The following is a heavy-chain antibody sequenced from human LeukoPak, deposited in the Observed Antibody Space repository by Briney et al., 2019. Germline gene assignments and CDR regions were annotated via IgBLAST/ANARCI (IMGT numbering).Heavy chain of an antibody. D-gene: IGHD4-17*01. J-gene: IGHJ4*02. V-gene: IGHV4-31*03. CDR1: GGSISSGGYY. CDR2: IYYSGST. CDR3: ARVATVTDRGYFDY. Sequence: SQTLSLACTVSGGSISSGGYYWSWIRQHPGKGLEWIGYIYYSGSTYYNPSLKSRVTISVDTSKNQFSLKLSSVTAADTAVYYCARVATVTDRGYFDYWGQGTLVTVSS.